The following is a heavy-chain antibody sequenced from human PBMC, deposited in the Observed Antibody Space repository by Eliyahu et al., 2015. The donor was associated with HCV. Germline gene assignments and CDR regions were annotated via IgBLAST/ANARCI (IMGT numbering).Heavy chain of an antibody. V-gene: IGHV3-23*01. CDR2: IRGSADNT. CDR3: ANVATGSGGY. J-gene: IGHJ4*02. CDR1: GFTFSTYA. D-gene: IGHD2-21*01. Sequence: RLSCAASGFTFSTYALSWVRQAPGKGLEWVSAIRGSADNTYYADSVEGRFTISRDNSKNMLYLQMNSLRAEDTAVYYCANVATGSGGYWGQGTLVTVSS.